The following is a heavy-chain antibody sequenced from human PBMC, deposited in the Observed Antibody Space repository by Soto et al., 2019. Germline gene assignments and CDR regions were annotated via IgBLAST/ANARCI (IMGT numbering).Heavy chain of an antibody. CDR2: IYYSGRT. J-gene: IGHJ5*02. V-gene: IGHV4-31*03. Sequence: QVQLQESSPGLVKPSQTLSLTCTVSCGSISSGGYYWSWIRQHPGKGLEWIGYIYYSGRTYYNPSLKSRVTISVDTYKNHFSLKLSSVTAADTAVYYCAKDSYSSSWRNWFDPWGQGTLVTVSS. D-gene: IGHD6-13*01. CDR3: AKDSYSSSWRNWFDP. CDR1: CGSISSGGYY.